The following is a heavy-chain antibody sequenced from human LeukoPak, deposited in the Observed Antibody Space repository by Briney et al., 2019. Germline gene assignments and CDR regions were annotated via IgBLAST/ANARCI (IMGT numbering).Heavy chain of an antibody. Sequence: GGSLRLSCAASGFTFTSYALDWVRQAPGKGLEWISVISGDGGSTHYADSVKGRFTISRDNSKNTLYLQMNSLRAEDTAVYYCARDEYKADAYWGQGTLVTVSS. V-gene: IGHV3-23*01. D-gene: IGHD2-21*01. CDR3: ARDEYKADAY. CDR2: ISGDGGST. CDR1: GFTFTSYA. J-gene: IGHJ4*02.